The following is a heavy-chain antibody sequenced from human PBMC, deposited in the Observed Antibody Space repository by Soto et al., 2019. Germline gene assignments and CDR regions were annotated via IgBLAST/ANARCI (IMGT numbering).Heavy chain of an antibody. Sequence: SVKVSCKASGDTFSSYAINWVRQAPGQGLEWMGGIIPMFGTANYAQKFKGRVTITAGESTSTVYMELSSLRSEDTAVYYCARVGPAHYYDSSGYYSPLDYWGQGTLVAVSS. V-gene: IGHV1-69*13. CDR3: ARVGPAHYYDSSGYYSPLDY. J-gene: IGHJ4*02. D-gene: IGHD3-22*01. CDR1: GDTFSSYA. CDR2: IIPMFGTA.